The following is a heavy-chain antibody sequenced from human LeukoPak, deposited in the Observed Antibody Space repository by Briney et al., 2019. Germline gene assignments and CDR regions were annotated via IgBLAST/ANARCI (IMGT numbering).Heavy chain of an antibody. J-gene: IGHJ4*02. CDR2: ISAHNGNT. Sequence: GASVKVSCKASGYTFNSYGISWVRQAPGQGLEWMGWISAHNGNTNHEQKIQVRITMTTDTSTTTAYMELRSLTSNDTAVYYCARDVAAYYYDTSGYGRLDYWGQGTLVTVSS. V-gene: IGHV1-18*01. CDR1: GYTFNSYG. CDR3: ARDVAAYYYDTSGYGRLDY. D-gene: IGHD3-22*01.